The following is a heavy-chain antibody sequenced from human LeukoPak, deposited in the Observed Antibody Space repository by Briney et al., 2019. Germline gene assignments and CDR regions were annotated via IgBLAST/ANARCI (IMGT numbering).Heavy chain of an antibody. Sequence: TGGSLRLSCAASGFTFSSYSMNWVRQAPGKGLEWVSYISSSSSTIYYADSVKGRFTISRDNAKNSLYLQMNSLRAEDTAVYYCARVSGLGGYDRIPQYWFDPWGQGTLVTVSS. CDR2: ISSSSSTI. J-gene: IGHJ5*02. D-gene: IGHD5-12*01. V-gene: IGHV3-48*01. CDR1: GFTFSSYS. CDR3: ARVSGLGGYDRIPQYWFDP.